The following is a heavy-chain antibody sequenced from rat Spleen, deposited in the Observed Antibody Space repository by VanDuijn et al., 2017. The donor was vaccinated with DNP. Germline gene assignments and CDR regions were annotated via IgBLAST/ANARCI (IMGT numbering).Heavy chain of an antibody. V-gene: IGHV5-7*01. D-gene: IGHD3-8*01. CDR1: GFTFNDYY. CDR2: ISYDGSST. CDR3: ARRNPLFDY. J-gene: IGHJ2*01. Sequence: QLVEFGGGLVQSGRSMKLSCAASGFTFNDYYMAWVRQAPTKGLEWVATISYDGSSTYYRDSVKGRFTISRDNAKSTLLLQMDSLRSEETATYYCARRNPLFDYWGQGVMVTVSS.